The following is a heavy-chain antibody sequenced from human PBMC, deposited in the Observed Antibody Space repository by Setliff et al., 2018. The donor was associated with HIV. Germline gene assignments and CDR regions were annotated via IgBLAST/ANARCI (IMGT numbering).Heavy chain of an antibody. CDR2: IYYSGST. V-gene: IGHV4-39*02. CDR1: GGSISSGRYY. D-gene: IGHD3-22*01. CDR3: ARSGLTYYYDSSGYWD. J-gene: IGHJ4*02. Sequence: SETLSLTCTVSGGSISSGRYYWGWIRQPPGKGLEWIGSIYYSGSTYYNPSLKSRVTISVDTSKNRFSLKLSSVTAADTAVYYCARSGLTYYYDSSGYWDWGQGTQVTVSS.